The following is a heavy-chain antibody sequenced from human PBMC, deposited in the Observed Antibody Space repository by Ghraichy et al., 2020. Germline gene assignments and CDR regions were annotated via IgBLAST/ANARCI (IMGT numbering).Heavy chain of an antibody. CDR3: ACLTGGHSWPYYFDY. D-gene: IGHD5-18*01. CDR1: GFTFSSYP. V-gene: IGHV3-30*04. CDR2: ISYDGTNK. J-gene: IGHJ4*02. Sequence: GGSLRLSCAASGFTFSSYPMHWVRQAPGKGLEWVTIISYDGTNKYYADSVKGRFTISRDNSNNTVSLQMNSLRPEDTAVYYCACLTGGHSWPYYFDYWGQGTLGTVSS.